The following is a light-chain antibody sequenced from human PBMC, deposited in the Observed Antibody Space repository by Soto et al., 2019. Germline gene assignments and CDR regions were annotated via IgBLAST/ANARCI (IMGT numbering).Light chain of an antibody. CDR1: SGSIATNY. Sequence: NFMLTQPHSVSESLGKTVIISCTRNSGSIATNYVQWYQLRPGSAPTTVIYDDDDRPSGVPDRFSGSIDTSSNSASLTISGLQTEDEADYYCQSYDTTDQAMTFGRGTKVTVL. CDR2: DDD. CDR3: QSYDTTDQAMT. V-gene: IGLV6-57*04. J-gene: IGLJ2*01.